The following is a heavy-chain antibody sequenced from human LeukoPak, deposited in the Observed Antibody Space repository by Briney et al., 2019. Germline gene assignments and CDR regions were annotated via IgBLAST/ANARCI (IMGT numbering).Heavy chain of an antibody. CDR2: IYTSGST. Sequence: PSEPLSLTCTVSGGSISSYYWSWLRQPAGKGLEWIGRIYTSGSTNYNPSLKSRVTMSVDTSKNQFSLKLSSVTAADTAVYYCVSGSYYGDAVESWGQGTMVTVSS. CDR3: VSGSYYGDAVES. D-gene: IGHD1-26*01. CDR1: GGSISSYY. J-gene: IGHJ3*02. V-gene: IGHV4-4*07.